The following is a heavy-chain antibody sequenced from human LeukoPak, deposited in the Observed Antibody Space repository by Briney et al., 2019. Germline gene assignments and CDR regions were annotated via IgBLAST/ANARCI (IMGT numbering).Heavy chain of an antibody. V-gene: IGHV4-4*09. Sequence: SETLSLTCTVSGGSISSYYWSWIRQPPGKGLEWIGYIYTSGSTNYNPSLKSRVTISVDTSKNQFSLKLSSVTAADTAVYYCARHSGSYYPHDAFDIWGQGTMVTVSS. CDR1: GGSISSYY. J-gene: IGHJ3*02. CDR2: IYTSGST. D-gene: IGHD3-10*01. CDR3: ARHSGSYYPHDAFDI.